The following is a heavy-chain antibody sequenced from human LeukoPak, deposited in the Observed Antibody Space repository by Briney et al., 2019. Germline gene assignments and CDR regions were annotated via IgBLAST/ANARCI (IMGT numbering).Heavy chain of an antibody. CDR1: GGSISANSYY. Sequence: SETLSLTCNVSGGSISANSYYWVWIRQPPGKGLEWIGSIFYTGITYYNPSLKSRLTMSVDTSKSQFSLNLGSLTAADTAVYYCARDVSGSYVYWGRGTLVTVSS. J-gene: IGHJ4*02. CDR3: ARDVSGSYVY. CDR2: IFYTGIT. D-gene: IGHD1-26*01. V-gene: IGHV4-39*07.